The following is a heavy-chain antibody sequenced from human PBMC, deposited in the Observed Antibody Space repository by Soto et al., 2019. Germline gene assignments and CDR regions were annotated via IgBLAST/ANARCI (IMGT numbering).Heavy chain of an antibody. D-gene: IGHD2-15*01. V-gene: IGHV5-51*01. CDR3: ARHDMCSGGSCYSWSLAGYYGMDA. CDR2: IYPGDSDT. CDR1: GYSFTSYW. J-gene: IGHJ6*02. Sequence: GESLKISCKGSGYSFTSYWIGWVRQMPGKGLEWMGIIYPGDSDTRYSPSFQGQVTISADKSISTAYLQWSSLKASDTAMYYCARHDMCSGGSCYSWSLAGYYGMDAWGQGTTVTVSS.